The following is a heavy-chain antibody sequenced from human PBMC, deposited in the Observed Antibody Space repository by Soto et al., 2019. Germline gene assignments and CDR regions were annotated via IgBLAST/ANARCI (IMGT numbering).Heavy chain of an antibody. D-gene: IGHD3-10*01. V-gene: IGHV1-69*01. Sequence: QVHLVQSGAEVKRPGSSVRVSCRASGGTFYTYAFTWVRQAPGQGLAWMGGITPMIGTTKYAQKFHGRVTFAADDSASTAYMELSNLRSDDTAVYYCARAVSVMTSVFGFWGQGTLITVSS. CDR3: ARAVSVMTSVFGF. CDR1: GGTFYTYA. J-gene: IGHJ4*02. CDR2: ITPMIGTT.